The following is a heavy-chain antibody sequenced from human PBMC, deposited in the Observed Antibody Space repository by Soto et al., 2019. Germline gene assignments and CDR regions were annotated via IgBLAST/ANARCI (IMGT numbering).Heavy chain of an antibody. V-gene: IGHV3-30-3*01. CDR2: ISYDGSNK. CDR1: GFTFSSYA. D-gene: IGHD2-21*01. CDR3: ARDLDVEVILDAFDI. J-gene: IGHJ3*02. Sequence: QVQLVESGGGVVQPGRSLRLSCAASGFTFSSYAMHWVRQAPGKGLEWVAVISYDGSNKYYADSVKGRFTISRDNSKNTLYLQMNSLRAEDTAVYYCARDLDVEVILDAFDIWGQGTMVTVSS.